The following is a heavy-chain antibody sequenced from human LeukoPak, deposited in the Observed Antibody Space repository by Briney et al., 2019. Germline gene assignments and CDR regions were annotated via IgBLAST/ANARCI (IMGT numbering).Heavy chain of an antibody. D-gene: IGHD1-26*01. CDR2: IWYDGSNK. V-gene: IGHV3-30*02. J-gene: IGHJ4*02. CDR3: SRGEWELSDY. CDR1: GFGFSNYG. Sequence: PGGSLRLSCAASGFGFSNYGMHWVRQAPGKGLEWVAHIWYDGSNKYYADSLKGRFTISRDNSKNTLVLQMNSLRTEDTAVYYCSRGEWELSDYWGQGTLVTVSS.